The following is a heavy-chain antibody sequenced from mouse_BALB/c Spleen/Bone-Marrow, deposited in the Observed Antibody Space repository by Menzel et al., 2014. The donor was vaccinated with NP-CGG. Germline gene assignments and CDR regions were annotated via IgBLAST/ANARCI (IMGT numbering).Heavy chain of an antibody. Sequence: VQLKESGAELVKPGASVKLSCTASGFNIKDAYMHWVKQRPEQGLEWIGRIDPANGNTKYDPKFQGKATITADTSSNTAYLRLSSLTSEDTAVYYCATLTTVVDAMDYWGQGTSVTVSS. CDR2: IDPANGNT. D-gene: IGHD1-1*01. V-gene: IGHV14-3*02. J-gene: IGHJ4*01. CDR1: GFNIKDAY. CDR3: ATLTTVVDAMDY.